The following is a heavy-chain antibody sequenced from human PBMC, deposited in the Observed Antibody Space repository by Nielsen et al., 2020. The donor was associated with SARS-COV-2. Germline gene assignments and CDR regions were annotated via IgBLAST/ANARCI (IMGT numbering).Heavy chain of an antibody. Sequence: GGSLRLSCAASGFTFSSYAMNWVRQAPGKGLEWISYISGSSSTMSYADSVEGRFSISRDNVKNSLFLQMDSLRDTDTAIYYCVTSLLSMHYWGQGILVTVSS. V-gene: IGHV3-48*02. CDR1: GFTFSSYA. CDR3: VTSLLSMHY. D-gene: IGHD2/OR15-2a*01. CDR2: ISGSSSTM. J-gene: IGHJ1*01.